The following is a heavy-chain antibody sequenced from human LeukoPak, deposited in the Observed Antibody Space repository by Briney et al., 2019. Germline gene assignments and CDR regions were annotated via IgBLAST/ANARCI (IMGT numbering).Heavy chain of an antibody. CDR3: AREVYELRAKYYFDY. V-gene: IGHV4-31*03. CDR2: IYYSGST. Sequence: PSETLSLTCTVSGGSISSGGYYWSWIRXXPXKXLEWIGYIYYSGSTYYNPSLKSRVTISVDTSKNQFSLKLSSVTAADTAVYYCAREVYELRAKYYFDYWGQGTLVTVSS. CDR1: GGSISSGGYY. J-gene: IGHJ4*02. D-gene: IGHD1-26*01.